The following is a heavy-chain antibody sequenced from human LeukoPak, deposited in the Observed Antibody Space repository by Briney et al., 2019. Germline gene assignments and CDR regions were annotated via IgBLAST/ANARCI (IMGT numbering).Heavy chain of an antibody. CDR2: IYPGDSDT. V-gene: IGHV5-51*01. Sequence: GESLKISCNGSGYSFTTYWIGWVRQMPGKGLEWMGIIYPGDSDTRYSPSFQGQVTISADKSISTAYLQWSSLKASDTAMYYCARGPGYISSRGAFDIWGQGTMVTISS. J-gene: IGHJ3*02. CDR3: ARGPGYISSRGAFDI. D-gene: IGHD6-19*01. CDR1: GYSFTTYW.